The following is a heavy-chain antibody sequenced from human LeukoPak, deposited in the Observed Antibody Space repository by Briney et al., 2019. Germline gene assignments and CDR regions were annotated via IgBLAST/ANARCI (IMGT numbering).Heavy chain of an antibody. D-gene: IGHD3-10*01. CDR1: GLTLSSYS. Sequence: PGGSLRLSCAASGLTLSSYSIDWVRQAPGKGLEWVSSISSSSSYIYYADSVKGRFTISRDNAKNSLYLQMNSLRAEDTAVYYCARDRAYYYGSHAFDIWGQGTMVTVSS. CDR3: ARDRAYYYGSHAFDI. V-gene: IGHV3-21*01. CDR2: ISSSSSYI. J-gene: IGHJ3*02.